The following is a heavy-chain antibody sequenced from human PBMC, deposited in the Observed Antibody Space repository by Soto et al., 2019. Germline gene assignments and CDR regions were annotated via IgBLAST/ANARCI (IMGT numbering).Heavy chain of an antibody. Sequence: QAQLVQSGAEVKKPGASVKVSCKASGYMFTSYAMHWVRQAPGRRLEWMGWINAGYGNTKFSQNFQGRVTINRDTSASTVYMEVSSLRSEDTAVYYCARDRWNDPDAFEIWGQGTMVTVSS. CDR2: INAGYGNT. J-gene: IGHJ3*02. CDR3: ARDRWNDPDAFEI. V-gene: IGHV1-3*01. D-gene: IGHD1-1*01. CDR1: GYMFTSYA.